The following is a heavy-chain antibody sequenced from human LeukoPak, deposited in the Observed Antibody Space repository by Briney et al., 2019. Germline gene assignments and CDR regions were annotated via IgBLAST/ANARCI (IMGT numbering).Heavy chain of an antibody. J-gene: IGHJ5*02. CDR3: ARIRCGHTGDICYNH. Sequence: PSETLSLTCTVSGVSFNAYYWSWIRQSPGKGLEWIGEVSPGGYIKYNPSLKSRVTISVDTSESQLSLRLSSVIAADTAMYYCARIRCGHTGDICYNHWAQGTLVTVSS. D-gene: IGHD2-8*02. CDR1: GVSFNAYY. V-gene: IGHV4-34*01. CDR2: VSPGGYI.